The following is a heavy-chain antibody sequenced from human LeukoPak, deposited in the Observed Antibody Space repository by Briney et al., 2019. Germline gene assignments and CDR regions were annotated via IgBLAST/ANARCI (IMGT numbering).Heavy chain of an antibody. J-gene: IGHJ4*02. V-gene: IGHV3-23*01. CDR2: ITNNGDAT. CDR3: AKTPY. Sequence: GGSLRLSCAASGFSFRTYAMNWVRQAPGKGLEWVSTITNNGDATYYAASVKGRFTISRDNSKNTLYLQMSSLRAEDTAIYYCAKTPYWGQGTLVTVSS. CDR1: GFSFRTYA.